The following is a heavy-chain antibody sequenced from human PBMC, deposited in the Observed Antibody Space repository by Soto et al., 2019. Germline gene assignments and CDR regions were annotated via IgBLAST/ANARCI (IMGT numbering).Heavy chain of an antibody. CDR1: GDSLSSNTAS. D-gene: IGHD5-12*01. V-gene: IGHV6-1*01. J-gene: IGHJ5*02. CDR2: TYFRSKWYN. Sequence: SQTLSLTCAISGDSLSSNTASWNLIRQSPTRGLEWLGRTYFRSKWYNDYALSVKGRIIINPDTSNNQFSLQLNSVTPEDTAVYFCAKGDNLGPKTGYAFDPWGQGIMVTVSS. CDR3: AKGDNLGPKTGYAFDP.